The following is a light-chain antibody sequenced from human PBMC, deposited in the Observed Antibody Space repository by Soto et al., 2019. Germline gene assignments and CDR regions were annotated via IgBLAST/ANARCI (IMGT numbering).Light chain of an antibody. CDR1: QSVSNSY. J-gene: IGKJ1*01. V-gene: IGKV3-20*01. CDR3: QQYGSSPTT. CDR2: GAS. Sequence: EIVLTQSPGTLSLSPGARAPLSCRASQSVSNSYLAWYQQKPGRAPRLLIYGASSRATDIPDRFSGSGSGTDFTLTISRLEPVDSAVYYCQQYGSSPTTFGQGTKVDIK.